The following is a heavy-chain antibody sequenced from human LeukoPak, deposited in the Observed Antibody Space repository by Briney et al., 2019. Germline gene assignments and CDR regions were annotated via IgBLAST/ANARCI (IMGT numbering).Heavy chain of an antibody. CDR1: GFTFSSYS. J-gene: IGHJ3*02. V-gene: IGHV3-21*01. CDR2: ISSFSTYI. D-gene: IGHD6-13*01. CDR3: ARRVAAANDAFDI. Sequence: GALRLSCAASGFTFSSYSINWVRQAPGKGLEWVSSISSFSTYIYYADSVKARFTISRDNAKNSLYLQMNSLRAEDTAVYYCARRVAAANDAFDIWGHGTMVTVSS.